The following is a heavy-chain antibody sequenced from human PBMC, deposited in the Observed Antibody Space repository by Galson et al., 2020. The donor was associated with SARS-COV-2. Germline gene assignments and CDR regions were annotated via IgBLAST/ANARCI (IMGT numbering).Heavy chain of an antibody. CDR2: ISYDGSNK. CDR1: GFTFSSYA. V-gene: IGHV3-30-3*01. Sequence: GESLKISCAASGFTFSSYAMHWVRQAPGKGLEWVAVISYDGSNKYYADSVKGRFTISRDNSKNTLYLQMNSLRAEDTAVYYCARDRLPDYGDYGWYYYYYMDVWGKGTTVTVSS. D-gene: IGHD4-17*01. J-gene: IGHJ6*03. CDR3: ARDRLPDYGDYGWYYYYYMDV.